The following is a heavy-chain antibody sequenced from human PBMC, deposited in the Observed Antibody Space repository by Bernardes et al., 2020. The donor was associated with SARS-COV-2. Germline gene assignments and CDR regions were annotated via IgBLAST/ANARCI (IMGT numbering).Heavy chain of an antibody. Sequence: SVPTLVKPTQTLTLTCTFSGFSLSTSGVGVGWIRQPPGKALEWLALIYWNDDKRYSPSLKSRLTITKDTSKNQVVLTMTNMDPVDTATYYCAHEGRITIFGVVIEAWFDPWGQGTLVTVSS. V-gene: IGHV2-5*01. J-gene: IGHJ5*02. CDR2: IYWNDDK. CDR3: AHEGRITIFGVVIEAWFDP. D-gene: IGHD3-3*01. CDR1: GFSLSTSGVG.